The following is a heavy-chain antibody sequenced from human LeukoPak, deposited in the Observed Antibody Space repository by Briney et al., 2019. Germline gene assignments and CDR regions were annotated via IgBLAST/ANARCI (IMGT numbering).Heavy chain of an antibody. Sequence: SETLSLTCAVYGGSFSGYYWSWIRQSPGKGLEWIGEINHRGSTKYNPSLKSRVTMSVDTSKNQFSLKLSSVTAADTAVYYCARVDGYWGQGTLVTVSS. CDR1: GGSFSGYY. J-gene: IGHJ4*02. V-gene: IGHV4-34*01. CDR3: ARVDGY. CDR2: INHRGST.